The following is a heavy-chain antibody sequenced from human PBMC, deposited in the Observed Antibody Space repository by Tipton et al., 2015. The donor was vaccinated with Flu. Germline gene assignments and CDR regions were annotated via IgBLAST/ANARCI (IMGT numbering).Heavy chain of an antibody. D-gene: IGHD3-16*01. V-gene: IGHV3-23*01. CDR1: GFTFSSYA. CDR2: ITYGGTT. CDR3: AKDHNDWDYWYFDL. J-gene: IGHJ2*01. Sequence: AASGFTFSSYAMSWVRQAPGKGLEWVSAITYGGTTYSADSVKGRFTISRDNSKNMVYLQMNTLRAEDTAVYYCAKDHNDWDYWYFDLWGRGTLVTVSS.